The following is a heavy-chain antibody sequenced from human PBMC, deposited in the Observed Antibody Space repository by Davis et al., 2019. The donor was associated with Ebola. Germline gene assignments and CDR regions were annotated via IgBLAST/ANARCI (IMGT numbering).Heavy chain of an antibody. V-gene: IGHV4-34*01. D-gene: IGHD2-2*01. CDR2: INHSGST. CDR1: GGSFSGYY. CDR3: AIIVVVPAAIVGDNWFDP. Sequence: SETLSLTCAVYGGSFSGYYWSWIRQPPGKGLEWIGEINHSGSTNYNPSLKSRVTISVDTSKNQFSLKLSSVTAADTAVYYCAIIVVVPAAIVGDNWFDPWGQGTLVTVSS. J-gene: IGHJ5*02.